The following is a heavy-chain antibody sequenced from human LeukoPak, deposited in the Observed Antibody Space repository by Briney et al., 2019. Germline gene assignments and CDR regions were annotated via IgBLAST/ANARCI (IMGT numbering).Heavy chain of an antibody. CDR1: GFTFSSYS. CDR3: ARAGGFAFYDSPAKDAFDI. Sequence: PGGSLRLSCAASGFTFSSYSMIWVRQVPGKGLEWVSSISTSSSYIFYADSVRGRFTISRDNSKNSLYLQMSSLRAEDMAVYYCARAGGFAFYDSPAKDAFDIWGQGTMVTVSS. V-gene: IGHV3-21*01. CDR2: ISTSSSYI. J-gene: IGHJ3*02. D-gene: IGHD3-22*01.